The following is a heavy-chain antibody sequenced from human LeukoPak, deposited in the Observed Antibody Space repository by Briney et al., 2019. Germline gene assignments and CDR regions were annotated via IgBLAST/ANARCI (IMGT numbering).Heavy chain of an antibody. V-gene: IGHV3-48*04. J-gene: IGHJ6*02. Sequence: GGSLRLSCAASGFTFSSYWMHWVRQAPGKGLEWVSYISSSSSTIYYADSVKGRFTISRDNAKNSLYLQMNSLRAEDTAVYYCAMGIDKAPYYYGMDVWGQGTTVTVSS. CDR1: GFTFSSYW. CDR2: ISSSSSTI. CDR3: AMGIDKAPYYYGMDV. D-gene: IGHD2-21*01.